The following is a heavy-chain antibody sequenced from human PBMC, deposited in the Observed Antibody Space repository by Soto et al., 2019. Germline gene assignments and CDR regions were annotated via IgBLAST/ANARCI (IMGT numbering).Heavy chain of an antibody. CDR3: ARGSPISPSMVATLPSDY. CDR1: GGSFSGYY. D-gene: IGHD5-12*01. CDR2: INHSGST. V-gene: IGHV4-34*01. Sequence: SETLSLTCAVYGGSFSGYYWSWIRQPPGKGLEWIGEINHSGSTNYNPSLKSRVTISVDTSKNQFSLKLSSVTAADTAVYYCARGSPISPSMVATLPSDYWGQGTLVTVSS. J-gene: IGHJ4*02.